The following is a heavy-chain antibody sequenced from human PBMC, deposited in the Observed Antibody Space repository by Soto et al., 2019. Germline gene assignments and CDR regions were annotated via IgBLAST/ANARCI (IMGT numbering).Heavy chain of an antibody. CDR2: ISAYNGDT. CDR3: ARDSTVTTLDY. J-gene: IGHJ4*02. CDR1: GYTFTAYA. V-gene: IGHV1-18*01. Sequence: QVQLVQSGAEVKKPGASVKVSCKASGYTFTAYAISWVRQAPGQGLEWMGWISAYNGDTNYAQMLQGRGTMTTDTSTSTAYMELRSLRSDDTAVYYCARDSTVTTLDYWGQGTLVTVSS. D-gene: IGHD4-17*01.